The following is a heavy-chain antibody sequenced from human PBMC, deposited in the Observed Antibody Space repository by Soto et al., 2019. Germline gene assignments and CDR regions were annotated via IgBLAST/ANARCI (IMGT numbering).Heavy chain of an antibody. CDR1: GFTFSTYG. J-gene: IGHJ4*02. CDR3: AKEYGSTWIDH. Sequence: GGSLRLSCAASGFTFSTYGMHWFRQAPVKGLEWVAAMSYDGTKQYYVDSVKGRFTISRDNSRNTLFLQLNSLRDEDTAVYYCAKEYGSTWIDHWGQGTPVTVSS. D-gene: IGHD6-13*01. V-gene: IGHV3-30*18. CDR2: MSYDGTKQ.